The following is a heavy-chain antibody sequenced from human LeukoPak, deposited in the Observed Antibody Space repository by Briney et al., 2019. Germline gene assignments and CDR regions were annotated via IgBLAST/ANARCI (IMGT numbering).Heavy chain of an antibody. Sequence: PSQTLSLTCTVSGASIRSGDYYWSWIRQPPGKGLEWIGYIYYSGSTYYNPSLKSRVTISVDTSKNQFSLKLSSVTAADTAVYYCAREYQLPHNWFDPWGQGTLVTVSS. V-gene: IGHV4-30-4*01. D-gene: IGHD2-2*01. CDR1: GASIRSGDYY. CDR3: AREYQLPHNWFDP. J-gene: IGHJ5*02. CDR2: IYYSGST.